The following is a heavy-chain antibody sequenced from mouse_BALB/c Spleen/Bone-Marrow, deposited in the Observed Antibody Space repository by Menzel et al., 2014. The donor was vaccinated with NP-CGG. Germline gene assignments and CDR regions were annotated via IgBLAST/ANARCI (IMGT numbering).Heavy chain of an antibody. CDR3: ARLPFLRPWYFDV. CDR2: ISYDGNN. CDR1: GYSITSGYH. Sequence: VQLQQSGPGLVKPSQSLSLTCSVTGYSITSGYHWNWIRQFPGNKLEWMGYISYDGNNNYNPSLNNRISITRDTSKNQFFLKLNSVTTEDTATYYCARLPFLRPWYFDVWGAGTTVTVSS. V-gene: IGHV3-6*02. J-gene: IGHJ1*01. D-gene: IGHD1-2*01.